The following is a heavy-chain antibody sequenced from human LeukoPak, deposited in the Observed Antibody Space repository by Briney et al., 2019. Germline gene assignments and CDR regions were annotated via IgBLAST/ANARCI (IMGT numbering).Heavy chain of an antibody. CDR1: GGSISSYY. D-gene: IGHD3-9*01. Sequence: SETLSLTCTVSGGSISSYYWSWIRQPPGKGLEWIGYIYYSGSTNYNPSLKSRVTISVDTSKNQFSLKLSSVTAADTAVYYCSGGGDILTGYYPNFDYWGQGTLVTVSS. J-gene: IGHJ4*02. V-gene: IGHV4-59*01. CDR3: SGGGDILTGYYPNFDY. CDR2: IYYSGST.